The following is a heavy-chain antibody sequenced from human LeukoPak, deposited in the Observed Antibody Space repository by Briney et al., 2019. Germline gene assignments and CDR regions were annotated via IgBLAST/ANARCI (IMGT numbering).Heavy chain of an antibody. CDR1: GGSFSGYY. Sequence: PSETLSLTCAVYGGSFSGYYWSWIRQPPGKGLEWIGEINHSGSTNYNPSLKSRVTISVDTSKNQFSLKLSSVTAADTAVYYCARRVPGYSSGWTYGMDVWGQGTTVTVSS. V-gene: IGHV4-34*01. J-gene: IGHJ6*02. CDR2: INHSGST. D-gene: IGHD6-19*01. CDR3: ARRVPGYSSGWTYGMDV.